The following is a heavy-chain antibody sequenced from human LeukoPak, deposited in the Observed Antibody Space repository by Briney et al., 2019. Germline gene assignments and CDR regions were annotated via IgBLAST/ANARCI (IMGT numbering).Heavy chain of an antibody. J-gene: IGHJ5*02. CDR1: GYTFTGYY. CDR2: ISYDGSNK. Sequence: SCKASGYTFTGYYMHWVRQAPGKGLEWVAVISYDGSNKYYADSVKGRFTISRDNSKNTLYLQMNSLRAEDTAVYYCARDHQLWYGEGINWFDPWGQGTLVTVSS. V-gene: IGHV3-30*04. CDR3: ARDHQLWYGEGINWFDP. D-gene: IGHD3-10*01.